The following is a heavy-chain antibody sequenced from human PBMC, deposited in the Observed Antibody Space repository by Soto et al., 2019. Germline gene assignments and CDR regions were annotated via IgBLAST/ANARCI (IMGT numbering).Heavy chain of an antibody. CDR1: GFTFTNAW. J-gene: IGHJ6*02. CDR3: TTDQYCSGGSCYGYYYYGMDV. CDR2: IKSKPDGGTV. Sequence: GGSLRLSCAASGFTFTNAWMSWVRQAPGKGLEWVGRIKSKPDGGTVDYAAPVKGRFTISRDDSKATLFLQMNSLKTEDTAVYYCTTDQYCSGGSCYGYYYYGMDVWGQGTTVTVSS. D-gene: IGHD2-15*01. V-gene: IGHV3-15*07.